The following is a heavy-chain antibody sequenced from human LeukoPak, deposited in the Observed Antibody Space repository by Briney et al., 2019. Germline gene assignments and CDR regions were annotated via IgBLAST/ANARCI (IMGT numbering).Heavy chain of an antibody. CDR2: INSDSSSI. CDR1: GFTFSSYS. V-gene: IGHV3-48*01. CDR3: ASRMDA. J-gene: IGHJ6*02. Sequence: GGSLRLSCAASGFTFSSYSMNWVRQAPGKGLEWISYINSDSSSIKYADSVKGRFTISRDNAKNSLYLQMDSLRVEDTAVYYCASRMDAWGQGTTVSVSS.